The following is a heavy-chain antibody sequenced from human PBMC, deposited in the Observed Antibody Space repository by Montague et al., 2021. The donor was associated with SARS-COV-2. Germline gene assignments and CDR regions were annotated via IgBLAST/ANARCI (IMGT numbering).Heavy chain of an antibody. V-gene: IGHV4-34*01. J-gene: IGHJ6*03. D-gene: IGHD3-10*01. CDR1: GTSLSSYY. CDR3: ARLRDGVVPSPILGVGPYYSYYYMDV. Sequence: SETLSLTCAVHGTSLSSYYWNWIRQPPGKGLEWIGEINHGGSTKYNPSLKSRLTISADTSKNQFSLKLTSVAAADTAVYYCARLRDGVVPSPILGVGPYYSYYYMDVWGRGTTVTVSS. CDR2: INHGGST.